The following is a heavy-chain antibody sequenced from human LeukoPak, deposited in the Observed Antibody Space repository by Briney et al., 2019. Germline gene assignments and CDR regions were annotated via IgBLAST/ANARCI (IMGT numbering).Heavy chain of an antibody. V-gene: IGHV3-30*18. CDR2: ISYDGSNK. Sequence: GGSLRLSCAASGFTFSSYGMHWVRQAPGKGLEWVAVISYDGSNKYYADSVKGRFTISRDNSKNTLYLQMNSLRAEDTAVYYCAKTHCSGGSCYSKPDFDYWGQGALVTVSS. CDR3: AKTHCSGGSCYSKPDFDY. D-gene: IGHD2-15*01. CDR1: GFTFSSYG. J-gene: IGHJ4*02.